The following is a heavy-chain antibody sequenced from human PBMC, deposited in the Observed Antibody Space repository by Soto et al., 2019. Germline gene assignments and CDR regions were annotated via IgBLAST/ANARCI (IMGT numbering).Heavy chain of an antibody. J-gene: IGHJ4*02. CDR1: GGSINYFY. D-gene: IGHD6-6*01. CDR3: ARVGGVAARTFDY. CDR2: IYYSGST. V-gene: IGHV4-59*01. Sequence: PETLSLTCTVSGGSINYFYWSWIRQPPGKGLEWIGYIYYSGSTDYNPSLKGRVTISVDTSKNQFSLKLRSVTAADTAVYYCARVGGVAARTFDYWGQGTLVTVSS.